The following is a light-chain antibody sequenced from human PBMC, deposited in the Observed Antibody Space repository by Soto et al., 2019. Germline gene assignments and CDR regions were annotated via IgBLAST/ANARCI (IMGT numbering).Light chain of an antibody. J-gene: IGLJ1*01. Sequence: QSVLTQPASVSGSPGQSITISCTGTSSDVGAYNFVSWHQQHPGKAPKLMIYNVYDRPSGISYRFSGSESGNTASLTISGLQGEDEADYYCSAYTVSRTYVFGTGTKVTAL. CDR3: SAYTVSRTYV. V-gene: IGLV2-14*03. CDR1: SSDVGAYNF. CDR2: NVY.